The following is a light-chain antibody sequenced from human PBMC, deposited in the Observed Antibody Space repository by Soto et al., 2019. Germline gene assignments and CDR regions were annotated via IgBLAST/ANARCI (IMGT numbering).Light chain of an antibody. CDR2: GAS. J-gene: IGKJ4*01. V-gene: IGKV3-15*01. CDR1: QSVSSN. CDR3: QQYNNWPPLT. Sequence: EIVMTQSPATLSVSPGERATLSCRASQSVSSNLAWYQQKPGQAPRILIYGASTRATGIPARFSGSGSGTEFTLTISSLHSEDFAVYYCQQYNNWPPLTFGGGTKVEIK.